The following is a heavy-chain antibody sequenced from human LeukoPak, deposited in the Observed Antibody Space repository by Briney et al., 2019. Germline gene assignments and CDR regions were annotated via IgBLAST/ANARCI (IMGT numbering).Heavy chain of an antibody. CDR1: GGSISSYY. V-gene: IGHV4-4*07. CDR3: ARAGWGSYRSNDAFDI. D-gene: IGHD3-16*02. Sequence: ASETLSLTCTVSGGSISSYYWSWIRQPAGKGLEWIGRIYTSGSTNYNPSLKSRVTMSVDTSKNQFSLKPSSVTAADTAVYYCARAGWGSYRSNDAFDIWGQGTMVTVSS. J-gene: IGHJ3*02. CDR2: IYTSGST.